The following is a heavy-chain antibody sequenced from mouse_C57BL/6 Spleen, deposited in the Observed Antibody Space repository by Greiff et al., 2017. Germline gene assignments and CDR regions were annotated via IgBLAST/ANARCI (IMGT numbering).Heavy chain of an antibody. CDR3: ARHGVYYYGSSLCYAMDY. V-gene: IGHV2-6-1*01. Sequence: VQLQESGPGLVAPSQSLSITCTVSGFSLTSYGVLWVRQPPGKGLEWLVVIWSDGSTTYNSALKSRLSISKDNSKSQVFLKMNSLQTDDTAMYYCARHGVYYYGSSLCYAMDYWGQGTSVTVSS. J-gene: IGHJ4*01. CDR1: GFSLTSYG. CDR2: IWSDGST. D-gene: IGHD1-1*01.